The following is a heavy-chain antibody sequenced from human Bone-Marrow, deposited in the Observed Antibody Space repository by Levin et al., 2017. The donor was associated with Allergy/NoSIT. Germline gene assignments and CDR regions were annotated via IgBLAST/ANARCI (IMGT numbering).Heavy chain of an antibody. CDR1: GFTFSSYE. CDR2: ISRTGSTI. J-gene: IGHJ4*02. V-gene: IGHV3-48*03. Sequence: QPGGSLRLSCIASGFTFSSYEMNWVRLAPGKGLEWVSYISRTGSTIYYADSLKGRFTISRDNAKNSLFLQMSSLRAEDTAVYYCARPSAAGGRELGYWGQGTLVTVSS. CDR3: ARPSAAGGRELGY. D-gene: IGHD6-13*01.